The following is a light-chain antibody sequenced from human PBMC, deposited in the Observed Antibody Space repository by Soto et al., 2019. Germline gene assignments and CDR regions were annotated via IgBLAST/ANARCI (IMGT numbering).Light chain of an antibody. Sequence: DIQMTQSPSSLSASVGDRVTITCRASQRISSYLNWYQQKPGKAPKLLIYAASSLQSGVPSRFSGRGSGTDFTLTISSLQPEDFATYYCQQSYSTLITFGQGTRLEIK. CDR1: QRISSY. V-gene: IGKV1-39*01. CDR2: AAS. CDR3: QQSYSTLIT. J-gene: IGKJ5*01.